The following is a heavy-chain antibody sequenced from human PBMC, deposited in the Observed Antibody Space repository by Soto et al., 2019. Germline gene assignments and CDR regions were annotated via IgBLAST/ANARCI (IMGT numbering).Heavy chain of an antibody. CDR1: SISTYY. CDR3: ARDPVGITHFDY. J-gene: IGHJ4*02. CDR2: IYYLGRT. D-gene: IGHD3-22*01. Sequence: PSETLSLTCTVDSISTYYWNWIRQPPGKGLEWIGYIYYLGRTNYNSSLKSRITMSIDTSKNQFSLKLSFVTAAGTAIYYCARDPVGITHFDYGGQGAPVTV. V-gene: IGHV4-59*01.